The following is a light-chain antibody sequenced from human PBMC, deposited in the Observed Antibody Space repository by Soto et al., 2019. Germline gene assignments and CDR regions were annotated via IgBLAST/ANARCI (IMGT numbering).Light chain of an antibody. V-gene: IGKV3-11*01. CDR3: QQRQYWPPIT. CDR2: DAS. Sequence: VLTQSPATLSFSPCERATLSCSSSLNVNSYLAWYQQKPGQAPRLLIYDASNRAAGIPARFSGSGSGTDFTLTISSLEPEDFAIYYCQQRQYWPPITFGQGTRLEIK. J-gene: IGKJ5*01. CDR1: LNVNSY.